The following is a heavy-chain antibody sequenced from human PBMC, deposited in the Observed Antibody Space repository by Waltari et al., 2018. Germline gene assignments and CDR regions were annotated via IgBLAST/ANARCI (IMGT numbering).Heavy chain of an antibody. D-gene: IGHD4-17*01. Sequence: QVQLVQSGAEVKKPGSSVKVSCKASGGTFSRYAISWVRQAPGQGLEWMGGIIPIFGTANDAQKFQGRVTMTEDTSTDTAYMELSSLRSEDTAVYYCATKTEIYGGNSGYWGQGTLVTVSS. CDR2: IIPIFGTA. V-gene: IGHV1-69*06. CDR1: GGTFSRYA. CDR3: ATKTEIYGGNSGY. J-gene: IGHJ4*02.